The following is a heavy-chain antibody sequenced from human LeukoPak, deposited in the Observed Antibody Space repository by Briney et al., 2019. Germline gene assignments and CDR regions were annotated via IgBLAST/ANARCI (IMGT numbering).Heavy chain of an antibody. CDR2: IYYSGST. CDR1: GGSISSSSYY. CDR3: ARDRKVAAAGFADY. V-gene: IGHV4-39*07. J-gene: IGHJ4*02. D-gene: IGHD6-13*01. Sequence: SETLSLTCTVSGGSISSSSYYWGWIRQPPGKGLEWIGSIYYSGSTCYNPSLKSRVTISVDTSKNQFSLKLSSVTAADTAVYYCARDRKVAAAGFADYWGQGTLVTVSS.